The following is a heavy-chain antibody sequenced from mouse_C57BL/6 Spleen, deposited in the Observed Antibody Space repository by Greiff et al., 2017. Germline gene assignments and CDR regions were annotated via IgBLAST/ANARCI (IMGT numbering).Heavy chain of an antibody. V-gene: IGHV1-50*01. Sequence: QVQLQQPGAELVKPGASVKLSCKASGYTFTSYWMQWVKQRPGQGLEWIGEIDPSDSYTNYNQKFKGKATLTVDTSSSTAYMQLSSLTSEDSAVYYCARRDGSSWYFDVWGTGTTVTVSS. J-gene: IGHJ1*03. CDR2: IDPSDSYT. CDR3: ARRDGSSWYFDV. CDR1: GYTFTSYW. D-gene: IGHD1-1*01.